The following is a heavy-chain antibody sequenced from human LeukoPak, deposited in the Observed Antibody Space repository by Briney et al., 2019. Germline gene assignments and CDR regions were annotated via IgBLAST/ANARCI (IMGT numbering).Heavy chain of an antibody. V-gene: IGHV3-43*02. CDR1: GFTFDDYA. CDR3: AKDKDDGNLYYYCGMDV. D-gene: IGHD4-23*01. CDR2: ISGDGGST. J-gene: IGHJ6*02. Sequence: PGGSLRLSCAASGFTFDDYAMHWVRQAPGKGLEWVSLISGDGGSTYYADSVKGRFTISRDNSKNSLYLQMNSLRTEDTALYYCAKDKDDGNLYYYCGMDVWGQGTTVTVSS.